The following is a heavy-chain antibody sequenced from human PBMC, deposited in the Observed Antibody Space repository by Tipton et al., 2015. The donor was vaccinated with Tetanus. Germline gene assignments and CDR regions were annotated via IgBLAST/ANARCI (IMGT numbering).Heavy chain of an antibody. V-gene: IGHV3-30*04. J-gene: IGHJ4*02. CDR1: GFTFSSYA. CDR3: ARDLSMKYYFDY. Sequence: SLRLSCAASGFTFSSYAMHWVRQAPGKGLEWVAVISYDGSNKYYADSVKGRFTISRDNSKNTLYLQMNSLRAEDTAVYYCARDLSMKYYFDYWGQGTLVTVSS. CDR2: ISYDGSNK. D-gene: IGHD2/OR15-2a*01.